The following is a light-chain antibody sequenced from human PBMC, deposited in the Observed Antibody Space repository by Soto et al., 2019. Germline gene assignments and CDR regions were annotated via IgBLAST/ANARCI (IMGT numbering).Light chain of an antibody. CDR3: SSYTISSTLVE. Sequence: QSALTQPASVYGSPGQSITISCTGTSSDVGGYNYVSWYQQHPGKAPKLMIYDVSNRPSGVSNRFSGSKSGNTASLTIFGLQAEDEADYYCSSYTISSTLVEFGGGTKLTVL. CDR2: DVS. V-gene: IGLV2-14*01. CDR1: SSDVGGYNY. J-gene: IGLJ2*01.